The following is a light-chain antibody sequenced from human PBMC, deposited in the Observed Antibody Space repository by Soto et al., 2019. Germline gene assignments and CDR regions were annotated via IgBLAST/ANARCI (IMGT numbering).Light chain of an antibody. CDR1: SSDVGGYNY. V-gene: IGLV2-14*01. Sequence: QSVLAQPASVSGSPVQSITISCTGTSSDVGGYNYVSWYQQHPGKAPKLMIYEVSNRPSGVSNRFSGSKSGNTASLTISGLQAEDEADYYCSSYTSSSTYYVFGTGTKVTVL. J-gene: IGLJ1*01. CDR3: SSYTSSSTYYV. CDR2: EVS.